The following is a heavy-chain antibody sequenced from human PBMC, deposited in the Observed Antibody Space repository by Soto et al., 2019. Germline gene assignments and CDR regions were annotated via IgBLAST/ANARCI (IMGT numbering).Heavy chain of an antibody. V-gene: IGHV4-30-4*01. CDR3: AREGGESSDGLYYFDS. CDR2: IYYSGNT. CDR1: GGYTSTDKY. J-gene: IGHJ4*02. Sequence: LSETLSPTCTLSGGYTSTDKYWSWIRQPHGKGLEWIGHIYYSGNTDYNPSLKSRLAISIDTSKNQFSLKLSSVTAADTAVYFCAREGGESSDGLYYFDSWGQGALVTVSS. D-gene: IGHD3-16*01.